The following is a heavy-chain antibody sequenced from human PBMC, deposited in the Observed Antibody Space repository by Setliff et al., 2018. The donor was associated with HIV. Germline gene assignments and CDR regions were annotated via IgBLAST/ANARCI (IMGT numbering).Heavy chain of an antibody. V-gene: IGHV4-34*01. CDR1: GESFSGYY. J-gene: IGHJ5*02. CDR2: INHSGST. CDR3: TRHAVPHYYDSSGPS. Sequence: PSETLSLTCAVYGESFSGYYWSWIRQPPGKGLEWIGEINHSGSTNYNPSLKSRVTMSVDTSKNQFSLKLNSVTAADTAVYYCTRHAVPHYYDSSGPSWGPGTLGTV. D-gene: IGHD3-22*01.